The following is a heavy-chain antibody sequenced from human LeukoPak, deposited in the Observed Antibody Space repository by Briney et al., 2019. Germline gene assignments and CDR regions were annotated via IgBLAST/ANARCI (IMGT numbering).Heavy chain of an antibody. Sequence: GGSLRLSCVASGFIFSRYEMNWVRQAPGKGLEWVSYISTSGGGIYYADSVKGRFTISRDNAKNSLYLQMNSLRAEDTAVYYCARRGFYDTSGYLFDYWGQGTLVTVSS. D-gene: IGHD3-22*01. V-gene: IGHV3-48*03. CDR2: ISTSGGGI. J-gene: IGHJ4*02. CDR1: GFIFSRYE. CDR3: ARRGFYDTSGYLFDY.